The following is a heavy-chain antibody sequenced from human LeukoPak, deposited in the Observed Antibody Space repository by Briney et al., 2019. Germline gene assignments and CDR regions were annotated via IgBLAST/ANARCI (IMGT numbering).Heavy chain of an antibody. CDR1: GFTFSKYW. J-gene: IGHJ4*02. Sequence: HPGGSLRLSCAASGFTFSKYWMLWVRHAPGKGLESVSRINTDGTVTTYADSVKGRFTVSRDNADNTMFLQMNSVRDEDTAVYYCATKQWLAPPPDSWGQGTPVTVSS. V-gene: IGHV3-74*01. CDR3: ATKQWLAPPPDS. D-gene: IGHD6-19*01. CDR2: INTDGTVT.